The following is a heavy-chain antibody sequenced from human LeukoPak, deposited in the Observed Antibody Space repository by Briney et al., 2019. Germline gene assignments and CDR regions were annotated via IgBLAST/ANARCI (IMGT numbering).Heavy chain of an antibody. D-gene: IGHD3-22*01. CDR2: IYYSGST. Sequence: SETLSLTCTVSGGSISSYYWSWIRQPPGKGLEWIGYIYYSGSTNYNPSLKSRVTISVDTSKNQFSLKLSSVTAADTAVYYCARGYRFDYYDSSGYSPFDPWGQGTLVTVSS. V-gene: IGHV4-59*01. J-gene: IGHJ5*02. CDR3: ARGYRFDYYDSSGYSPFDP. CDR1: GGSISSYY.